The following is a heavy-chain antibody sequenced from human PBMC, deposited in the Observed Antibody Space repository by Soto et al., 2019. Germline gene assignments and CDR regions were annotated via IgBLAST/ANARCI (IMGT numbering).Heavy chain of an antibody. CDR3: AKDLIGGSGWYPGGDP. CDR2: ISYDGSNK. J-gene: IGHJ5*02. D-gene: IGHD6-19*01. Sequence: GGSLRLSCAASGFTFSSYGIHWVRQAPCKGLEWVAVISYDGSNKYYADSVKGRFTISRDNSKNTLYLQMNSLRAEDTAVYYCAKDLIGGSGWYPGGDPGGQGTMVNVYS. V-gene: IGHV3-30*18. CDR1: GFTFSSYG.